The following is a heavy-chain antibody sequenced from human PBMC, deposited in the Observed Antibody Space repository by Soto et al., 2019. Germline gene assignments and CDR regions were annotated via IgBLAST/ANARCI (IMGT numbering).Heavy chain of an antibody. D-gene: IGHD6-6*01. CDR2: IIPILGIA. J-gene: IGHJ4*02. CDR3: ARLKYSSSSVFDY. Sequence: SVKVSCKASGGTFSSYTISWVRQAPGQGLEWMGRIIPILGIANYAQKFQGRVTITADKSTSTAYMELSSLRSEDTAVYYCARLKYSSSSVFDYWGQGTLVTVSS. V-gene: IGHV1-69*02. CDR1: GGTFSSYT.